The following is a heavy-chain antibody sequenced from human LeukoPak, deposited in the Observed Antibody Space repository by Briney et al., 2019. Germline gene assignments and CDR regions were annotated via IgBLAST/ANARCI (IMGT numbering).Heavy chain of an antibody. D-gene: IGHD3-9*01. CDR3: ARLKKERYFDYMFDY. CDR1: GDSVSSTTYY. V-gene: IGHV4-39*01. J-gene: IGHJ4*02. CDR2: IYSTGSA. Sequence: PSETLSLTCTVSGDSVSSTTYYWGWIRQPPGKGLEWIGNIYSTGSAYYNPSLKSRVSMSVDTSRNEFSLKMRSVTAADTSVYYCARLKKERYFDYMFDYWGQGTLVTVSS.